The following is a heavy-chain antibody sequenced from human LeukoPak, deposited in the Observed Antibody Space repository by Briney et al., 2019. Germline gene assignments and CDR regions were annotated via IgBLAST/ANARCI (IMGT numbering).Heavy chain of an antibody. Sequence: GGSLRLSCAASGFTFDDYGMSWVRQAPGKGLEWVSGINWNGGSTGYADSVKGRFTISRDNAKNSLYLQMNSLRAEDTAVYYCARGPSVVTKDAFDIWGQGTMVTVSS. J-gene: IGHJ3*02. D-gene: IGHD3-16*02. CDR3: ARGPSVVTKDAFDI. V-gene: IGHV3-20*04. CDR1: GFTFDDYG. CDR2: INWNGGST.